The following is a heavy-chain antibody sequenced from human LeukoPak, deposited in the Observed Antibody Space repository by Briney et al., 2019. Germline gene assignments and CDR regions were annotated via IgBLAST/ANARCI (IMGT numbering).Heavy chain of an antibody. D-gene: IGHD3-10*01. Sequence: HPGGSLRLSCAASGFTFSSYGMHWVRQAPGKGLEWVAFIRYDGSNKYYADSVKGRFTISRDNSKNTLYLQMNSLRAEDTAVYYCAKDSSTMVRGGTTIPYYFDYWGQGTLVTVSS. CDR3: AKDSSTMVRGGTTIPYYFDY. CDR2: IRYDGSNK. CDR1: GFTFSSYG. V-gene: IGHV3-30*02. J-gene: IGHJ4*02.